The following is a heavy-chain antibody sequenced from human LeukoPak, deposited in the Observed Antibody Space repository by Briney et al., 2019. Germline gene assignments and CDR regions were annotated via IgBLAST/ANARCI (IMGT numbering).Heavy chain of an antibody. Sequence: ASVKVSRKASGDTFSNYDVTWVRQAPGQGLEWMGRIIPVFDTAKYAQNFQGRVTMTTDESSSTAYMELYSLRSDDTAVYYCALSAEKQLVYFDFWGQGTLVTVSS. D-gene: IGHD6-13*01. CDR3: ALSAEKQLVYFDF. CDR2: IIPVFDTA. CDR1: GDTFSNYD. V-gene: IGHV1-69*05. J-gene: IGHJ4*02.